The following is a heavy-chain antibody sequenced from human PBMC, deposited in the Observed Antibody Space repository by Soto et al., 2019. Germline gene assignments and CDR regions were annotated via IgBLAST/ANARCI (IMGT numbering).Heavy chain of an antibody. CDR3: ARVEMATWYFDL. CDR2: IHYSGST. V-gene: IGHV4-31*03. CDR1: GGSISSGGYS. Sequence: QVQLQESGPGLVKPSQTLSLPCTVSGGSISSGGYSGSWIRQHPGKGLEWIGYIHYSGSTYYNPSLKSRVTISVDTSKNQFSLKLSSVTAADTAVYYCARVEMATWYFDLWGRGTLVTVSS. J-gene: IGHJ2*01. D-gene: IGHD5-12*01.